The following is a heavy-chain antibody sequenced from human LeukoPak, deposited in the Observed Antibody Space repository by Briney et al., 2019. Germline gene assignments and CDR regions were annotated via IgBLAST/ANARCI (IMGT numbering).Heavy chain of an antibody. V-gene: IGHV3-7*01. CDR3: ARDGYCSSTSCLKHFDY. Sequence: GGSLRLSCIVSGVSFTSYAMSWVRQAPGKGLEWVANIKQDGGEKYYVDSVKGRFTISRDNAKNTLYLQMNSLRAEDTAVYYCARDGYCSSTSCLKHFDYWGQGTLVTVSS. CDR1: GVSFTSYA. J-gene: IGHJ4*02. D-gene: IGHD2-2*03. CDR2: IKQDGGEK.